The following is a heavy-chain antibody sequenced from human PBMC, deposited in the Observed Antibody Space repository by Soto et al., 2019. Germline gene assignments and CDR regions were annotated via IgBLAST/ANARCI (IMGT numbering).Heavy chain of an antibody. D-gene: IGHD1-1*01. V-gene: IGHV3-21*01. CDR2: ISSSSSYI. CDR3: ARLALTTGTTGPPYYYGMDV. CDR1: GFTFSSYS. J-gene: IGHJ6*02. Sequence: GGSLRLSCAASGFTFSSYSMNWVRQAPGKGLEWVSSISSSSSYIYYADSVKGRFTISRDNAKNSLYLQMNSLRAEDTAVYYCARLALTTGTTGPPYYYGMDVWGQGTTVTVSS.